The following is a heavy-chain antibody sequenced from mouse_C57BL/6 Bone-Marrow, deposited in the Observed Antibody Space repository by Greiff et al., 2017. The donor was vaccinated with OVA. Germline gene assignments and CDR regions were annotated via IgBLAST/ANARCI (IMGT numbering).Heavy chain of an antibody. Sequence: VQLQQSGAELVKPGAPVKLSCKASGYTFTSYWMHWVKQRPGRGLEWIGRIDPNSGGTKYNEKFKSMATLTVDKHSRTACRPLSSLTSEDSAIYFCAREIFIPWFAYWGQGTLVTVSA. CDR1: GYTFTSYW. CDR2: IDPNSGGT. CDR3: AREIFIPWFAY. J-gene: IGHJ3*01. D-gene: IGHD1-1*01. V-gene: IGHV1-72*01.